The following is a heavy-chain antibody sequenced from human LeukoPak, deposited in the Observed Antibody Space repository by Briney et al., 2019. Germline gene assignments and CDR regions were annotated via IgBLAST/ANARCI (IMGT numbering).Heavy chain of an antibody. CDR3: AREPRGFHCTTASCFHFDY. Sequence: PGRSLRLSCAASGFTFSSYAMHWVRQAPGKGLEWVAFTSSDGNDKYYTDSVKGRFTISRDNSKNTLYPQMNSLRAEDAAVYYCAREPRGFHCTTASCFHFDYWGQGTLVTVSS. V-gene: IGHV3-30*04. D-gene: IGHD2-2*01. CDR1: GFTFSSYA. CDR2: TSSDGNDK. J-gene: IGHJ4*02.